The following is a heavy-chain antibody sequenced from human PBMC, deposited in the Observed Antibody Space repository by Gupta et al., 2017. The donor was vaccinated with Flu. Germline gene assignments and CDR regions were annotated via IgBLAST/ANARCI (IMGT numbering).Heavy chain of an antibody. J-gene: IGHJ4*02. Sequence: EVQLVESGGGLVQPGGSLRLSCAASGFTFSSYWMTWVRQAPGKGLEWVANIKQDGSEKNYVDSVKGRFTISRDNAKNSLYLQMNSLRDEDTAVYYCASWTCGRGCPGAFDYWGQGTLVTVSP. V-gene: IGHV3-7*01. CDR2: IKQDGSEK. CDR1: GFTFSSYW. CDR3: ASWTCGRGCPGAFDY. D-gene: IGHD2-21*01.